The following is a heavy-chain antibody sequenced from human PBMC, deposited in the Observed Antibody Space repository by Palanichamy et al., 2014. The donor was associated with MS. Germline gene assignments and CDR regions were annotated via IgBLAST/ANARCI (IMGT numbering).Heavy chain of an antibody. CDR2: IYYSGST. D-gene: IGHD5-12*01. CDR3: ARDSDVATSDIYPTFDP. V-gene: IGHV4-59*01. J-gene: IGHJ5*02. Sequence: VQLQESGPGLVKPSETLSLTCTVSGGSMSRYYWSWIRQPPGKGLERIGSIYYSGSTNYNPSLKSRVTISIVTSKNQFSLTLTSVTTADTAVYFCARDSDVATSDIYPTFDPWGQGTLVTVSS. CDR1: GGSMSRYY.